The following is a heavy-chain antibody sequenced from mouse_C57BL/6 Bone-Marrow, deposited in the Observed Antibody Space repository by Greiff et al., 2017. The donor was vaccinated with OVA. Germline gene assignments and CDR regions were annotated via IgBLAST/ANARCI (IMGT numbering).Heavy chain of an antibody. CDR1: GYTFTSYG. J-gene: IGHJ3*01. V-gene: IGHV1-81*01. Sequence: QVQLQQSGAELARPGASVKLSCKASGYTFTSYGISWVKQRTGQGLEWIGEIYPRSGNTYYNEKFKGKATLTADKSSSKAYMELRRLTSEDSAFYFCARRDPYWGQGTLVTVSA. CDR3: ARRDPY. CDR2: IYPRSGNT.